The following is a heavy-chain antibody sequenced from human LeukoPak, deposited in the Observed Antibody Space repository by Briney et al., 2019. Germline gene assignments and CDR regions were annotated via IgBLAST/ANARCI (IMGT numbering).Heavy chain of an antibody. CDR3: ARDPYSSGWYYFDY. Sequence: GRSLRLSCAASGCTFSGYAMHWVRQAPGKGLEWVAVISYDGSNKYYADSVKGRFTISRDNSKNTLYLQMNSLRAEDTAVYYCARDPYSSGWYYFDYWGQGTLVTVSS. CDR1: GCTFSGYA. D-gene: IGHD6-19*01. J-gene: IGHJ4*02. V-gene: IGHV3-30-3*01. CDR2: ISYDGSNK.